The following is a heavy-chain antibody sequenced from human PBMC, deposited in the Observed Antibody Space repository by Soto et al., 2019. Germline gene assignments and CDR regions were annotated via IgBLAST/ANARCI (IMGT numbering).Heavy chain of an antibody. CDR1: GFTFSDYA. CDR3: AKSFCSSSSCFFLWVDP. CDR2: ISGTGVPT. Sequence: VQLLESGGGLVQPGGSLRLSCAASGFTFSDYAMSWVRQAPGKGLECLSLISGTGVPTLYAGSVKGRFSVSRENSKNTQFLEMNALRVDDTAIYYCAKSFCSSSSCFFLWVDPWGPGTLVTVSS. D-gene: IGHD2-2*01. V-gene: IGHV3-23*01. J-gene: IGHJ5*02.